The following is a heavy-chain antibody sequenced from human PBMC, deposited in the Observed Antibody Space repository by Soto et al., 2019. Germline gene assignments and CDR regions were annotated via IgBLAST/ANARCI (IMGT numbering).Heavy chain of an antibody. CDR1: GGSISTYN. CDR3: ARVPGDGFDS. Sequence: SETLSLTCTVSGGSISTYNWSWIRQSPGKGREWIGYIYYSGSTNYNPSLKSRVTISVDTSNNHFSMMLCSVTAADTAVYYCARVPGDGFDSLGQGTLVTVS. V-gene: IGHV4-59*01. CDR2: IYYSGST. J-gene: IGHJ3*02.